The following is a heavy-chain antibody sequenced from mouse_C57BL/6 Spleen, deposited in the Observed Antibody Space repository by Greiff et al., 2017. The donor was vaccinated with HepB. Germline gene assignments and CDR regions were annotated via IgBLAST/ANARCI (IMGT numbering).Heavy chain of an antibody. CDR2: IYPGDSDT. CDR3: ARYSITTVTYFDY. Sequence: QVHVKQSGAELVKPGASVKISCKASGYAFSSYWMNWVKQRPGKGLEWIGQIYPGDSDTNYNGKFKGKATLTADKSSSTAYMQLSSLTSEDSAVYFCARYSITTVTYFDYWGQGTTLTVSS. D-gene: IGHD1-1*01. V-gene: IGHV1-80*01. J-gene: IGHJ2*01. CDR1: GYAFSSYW.